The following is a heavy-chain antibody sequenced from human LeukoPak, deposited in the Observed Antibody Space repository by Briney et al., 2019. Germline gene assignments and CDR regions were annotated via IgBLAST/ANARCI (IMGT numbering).Heavy chain of an antibody. CDR1: GDSVSSNSAA. V-gene: IGHV6-1*01. Sequence: SQTLSLTCAISGDSVSSNSAAWNWIRQSPSRGLEWLGRTYYRSKWYNDYAVSVKSRITINPDTSKNQFSLQLNSVTPEDTAVYYCARHWFEAPLPLFYYYYGMDVWGQGTTVTVSS. J-gene: IGHJ6*02. CDR3: ARHWFEAPLPLFYYYYGMDV. D-gene: IGHD3-10*01. CDR2: TYYRSKWYN.